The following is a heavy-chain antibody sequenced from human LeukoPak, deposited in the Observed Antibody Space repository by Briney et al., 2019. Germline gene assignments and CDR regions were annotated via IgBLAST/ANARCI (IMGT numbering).Heavy chain of an antibody. D-gene: IGHD5-12*01. CDR2: IYYSGGT. CDR3: ARDEGGYGFDY. J-gene: IGHJ4*02. Sequence: SETLSLTCTVSGGSISSYYWSWIRQPPGKGLEWIGYIYYSGGTNYNPSLKSRVTISVDTSKNQFSLKLSSVTAADTAVYYCARDEGGYGFDYWGQGTLVTVSS. CDR1: GGSISSYY. V-gene: IGHV4-59*01.